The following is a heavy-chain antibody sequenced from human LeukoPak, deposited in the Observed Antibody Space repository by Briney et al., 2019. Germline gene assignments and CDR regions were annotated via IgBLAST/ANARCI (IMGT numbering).Heavy chain of an antibody. J-gene: IGHJ4*02. CDR2: ISWNSGSI. CDR3: AKTYSSSWYESPDY. V-gene: IGHV3-9*01. CDR1: GFTFDDYA. Sequence: GGSLRLSCAASGFTFDDYAMHWVRQAPGKGLEWVSGISWNSGSIGYADSVKGRFTISRDNAKNSLYLQMNSLRAEDTALYYCAKTYSSSWYESPDYWGQGTLVTVSS. D-gene: IGHD6-13*01.